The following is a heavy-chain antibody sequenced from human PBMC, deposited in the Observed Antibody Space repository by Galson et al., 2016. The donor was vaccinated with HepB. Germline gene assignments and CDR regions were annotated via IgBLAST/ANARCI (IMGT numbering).Heavy chain of an antibody. Sequence: SLRLSCAASGFTFSTYAMSWVRQSPGKGLEWVSAISGSGAGETTYYADSVRGRFAILRHNSDNRLFLQMTSLRADDTAVYYCAKAPLVTCDHVRCYPFDYWGQGTLVTVSS. CDR3: AKAPLVTCDHVRCYPFDY. J-gene: IGHJ4*02. CDR2: ISGSGAGETT. D-gene: IGHD3-16*02. CDR1: GFTFSTYA. V-gene: IGHV3-23*01.